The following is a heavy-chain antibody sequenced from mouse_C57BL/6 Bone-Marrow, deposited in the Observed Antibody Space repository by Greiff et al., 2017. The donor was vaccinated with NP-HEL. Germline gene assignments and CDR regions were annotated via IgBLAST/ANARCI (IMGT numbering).Heavy chain of an antibody. CDR1: GYTFTSYG. V-gene: IGHV1-81*01. Sequence: VQLQQSGAELARPGASVKLSCKASGYTFTSYGISWVKQRTGQGLEWIGEIYPRSGNTYYNEKFKGKATVTADKSSSTAYMELRSLTSEDSAVYSGARRYYSKGYCAMDYWGQGTSVTVAS. D-gene: IGHD2-5*01. CDR3: ARRYYSKGYCAMDY. J-gene: IGHJ4*01. CDR2: IYPRSGNT.